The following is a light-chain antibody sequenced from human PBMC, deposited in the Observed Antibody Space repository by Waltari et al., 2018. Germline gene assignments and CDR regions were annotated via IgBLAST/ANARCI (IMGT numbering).Light chain of an antibody. J-gene: IGKJ1*01. CDR3: QQLNTYPRT. CDR2: AAS. CDR1: PGISNS. V-gene: IGKV1-9*01. Sequence: DIQLTQSPSFLSASVGDRVTITCRASPGISNSLAWYQQKPGKAPKILIYAASTLQSGVPSRFGGSGSGTEFTLTISCLQPEDFVTYYCQQLNTYPRTFGQGTKVEI.